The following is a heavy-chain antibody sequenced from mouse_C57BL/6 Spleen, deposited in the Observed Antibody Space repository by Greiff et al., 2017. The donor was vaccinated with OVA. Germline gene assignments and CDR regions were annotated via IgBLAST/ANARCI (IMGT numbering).Heavy chain of an antibody. D-gene: IGHD2-12*01. CDR1: GYAFSSSW. CDR3: ARGDYTGAMDY. J-gene: IGHJ4*01. V-gene: IGHV1-82*01. Sequence: VQLQQSGPELVKPGASVKISCKASGYAFSSSWMNWVKQRPGKGLEWIGRIYPGDGDTNYNGNFKGKATLTADKSSSTAYMQLSSQTSEYSAVYFCARGDYTGAMDYWGQGTSVTVSS. CDR2: IYPGDGDT.